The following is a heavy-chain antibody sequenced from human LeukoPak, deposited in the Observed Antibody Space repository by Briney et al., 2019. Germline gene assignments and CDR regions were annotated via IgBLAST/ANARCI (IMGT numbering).Heavy chain of an antibody. D-gene: IGHD2-15*01. V-gene: IGHV1-18*01. CDR1: GYTFTSYG. CDR2: ASPHNDNT. CDR3: AREGYCSGNSCYSGSIDH. J-gene: IGHJ4*02. Sequence: ASVKVSCKASGYTFTSYGISWVRQAPGQGLEWMGWASPHNDNTNYAQKLQGRVTMTTDTSTTTAYMELRSLRSEDTAVYYCAREGYCSGNSCYSGSIDHWGQGTLVTVSS.